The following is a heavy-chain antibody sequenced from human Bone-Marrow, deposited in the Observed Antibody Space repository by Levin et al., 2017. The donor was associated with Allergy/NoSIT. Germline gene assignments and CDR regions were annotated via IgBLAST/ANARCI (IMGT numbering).Heavy chain of an antibody. V-gene: IGHV1-2*02. CDR3: TRDFYGSGSPFDY. J-gene: IGHJ4*02. D-gene: IGHD3-10*01. CDR1: GYTFTKYY. CDR2: INANSGVT. Sequence: PGESLKISCKASGYTFTKYYVHWVRQAPGQGLEWVGRINANSGVTIYGQKFQGRVTVTRDTSVTTVYMELRSVTFDDTAIYFCTRDFYGSGSPFDYWGQGTLVTVSA.